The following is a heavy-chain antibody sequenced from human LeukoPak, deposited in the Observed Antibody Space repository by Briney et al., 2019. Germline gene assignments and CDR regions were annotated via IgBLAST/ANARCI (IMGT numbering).Heavy chain of an antibody. Sequence: ASMKVSCKSSGFTFTDYYIHWVRQAPGQGLEWMGYIGPHSSATSSPQEFQGRVTMTRDTSMSTAYMKLTRLTSDDTAVYYCAREGNGLLSKDFDYWGQGTLVTVSS. V-gene: IGHV1-2*02. J-gene: IGHJ4*02. CDR1: GFTFTDYY. D-gene: IGHD2/OR15-2a*01. CDR2: IGPHSSAT. CDR3: AREGNGLLSKDFDY.